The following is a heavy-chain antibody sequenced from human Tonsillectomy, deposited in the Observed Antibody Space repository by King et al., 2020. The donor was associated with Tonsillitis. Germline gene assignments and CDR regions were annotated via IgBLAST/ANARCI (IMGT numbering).Heavy chain of an antibody. Sequence: VQLVESGGGVVQPGRSLRLSCAASGFTFRNYGMHWVRQAPGKGLEWVAVISYDGSRKHYADSLKGRFTISRDNSMDTLYLQMDSLRVEDTAVYYCARERLYSSVWGIYYWGQGSLVTVSS. V-gene: IGHV3-33*05. CDR3: ARERLYSSVWGIYY. CDR1: GFTFRNYG. D-gene: IGHD6-19*01. CDR2: ISYDGSRK. J-gene: IGHJ4*02.